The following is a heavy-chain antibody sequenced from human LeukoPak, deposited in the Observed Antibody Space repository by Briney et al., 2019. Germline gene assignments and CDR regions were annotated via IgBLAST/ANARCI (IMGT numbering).Heavy chain of an antibody. Sequence: GASVKVSCKVSGYTFIGYYIHWVRQAPGQGLERMGWINPNSGGTNYAQKFQGRVTMTRDRSISTAYMELSWLTSDDTAVYYCTRETGGSTLVTLPSDNWGQGTPVTVSS. J-gene: IGHJ4*02. CDR3: TRETGGSTLVTLPSDN. CDR2: INPNSGGT. CDR1: GYTFIGYY. V-gene: IGHV1-2*02. D-gene: IGHD4-23*01.